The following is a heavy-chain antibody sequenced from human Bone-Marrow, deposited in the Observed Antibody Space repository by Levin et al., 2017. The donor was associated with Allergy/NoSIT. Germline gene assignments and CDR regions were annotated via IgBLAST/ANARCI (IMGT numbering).Heavy chain of an antibody. V-gene: IGHV4-39*01. Sequence: SETLSLTCTVSGGSISSSSYYWGWIRQPPGKGLEWIGSIYYSGSTYYNPSLKSRVTISVDTSKNQFSLKLSSVTAADTAVYYCARLRYNTAMVNPLDYWGQGTLVTVSS. CDR1: GGSISSSSYY. CDR3: ARLRYNTAMVNPLDY. CDR2: IYYSGST. J-gene: IGHJ4*02. D-gene: IGHD5-18*01.